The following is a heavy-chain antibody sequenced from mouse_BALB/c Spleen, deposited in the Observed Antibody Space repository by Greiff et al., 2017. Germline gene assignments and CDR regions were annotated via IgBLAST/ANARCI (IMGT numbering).Heavy chain of an antibody. CDR1: GYTFTSYW. J-gene: IGHJ3*01. CDR3: ARGGGTYDSFLWFAY. V-gene: IGHV1-7*01. Sequence: VQLQESGAELAKPGASVKMSCKASGYTFTSYWMHWVKQRPGQGLEWIGYINPSTGYTEYNQKFKDKATLTADKSSSTAYMQLSSLTSEDSAVYYCARGGGTYDSFLWFAYWGQGTLVTVSA. CDR2: INPSTGYT. D-gene: IGHD2-4*01.